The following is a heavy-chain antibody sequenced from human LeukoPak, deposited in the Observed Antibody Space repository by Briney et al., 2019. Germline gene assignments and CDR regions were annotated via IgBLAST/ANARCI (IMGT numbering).Heavy chain of an antibody. CDR1: GESFSGHY. CDR2: INHSGST. D-gene: IGHD3-10*01. V-gene: IGHV4-34*01. CDR3: ARPRYGSGSLDS. Sequence: SGTLSLTCAVSGESFSGHYWTWIRQPPGRGLEWVGEINHSGSTTSNPSLNNRVTISVDTSKNQCSLKLTSVTAADTAVYYCARPRYGSGSLDSWGQGTLVTVSS. J-gene: IGHJ4*02.